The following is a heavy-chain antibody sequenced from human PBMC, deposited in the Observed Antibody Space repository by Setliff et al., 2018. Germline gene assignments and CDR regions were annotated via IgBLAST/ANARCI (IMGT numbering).Heavy chain of an antibody. CDR3: ARHFRSSKVQFLEYLTDYYFDS. V-gene: IGHV4-39*01. Sequence: SETLSLTCTVSGGSISSSNYYWGWIRQPPGKGLEWIGSIYHRGSTYYNPSLKSRVTIPVDTSNNHFSLKLSSVTAADTAVYYCARHFRSSKVQFLEYLTDYYFDSWGQGTLVTVPQ. CDR2: IYHRGST. D-gene: IGHD3-3*01. J-gene: IGHJ4*02. CDR1: GGSISSSNYY.